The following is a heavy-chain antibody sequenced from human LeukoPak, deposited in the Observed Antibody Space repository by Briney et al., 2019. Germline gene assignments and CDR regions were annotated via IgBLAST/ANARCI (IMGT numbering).Heavy chain of an antibody. J-gene: IGHJ4*02. V-gene: IGHV3-7*03. CDR2: IKQDGSEK. D-gene: IGHD6-19*01. CDR3: AKDMRQWLAIDY. CDR1: GFTFSSYW. Sequence: GGSLRLSCAASGFTFSSYWMSWVRQAPGKGLEWVANIKQDGSEKYYVDSVKGRFTISRDNAKNSLYLQMNSLRAEDTALYYCAKDMRQWLAIDYWGQGTLVTVSS.